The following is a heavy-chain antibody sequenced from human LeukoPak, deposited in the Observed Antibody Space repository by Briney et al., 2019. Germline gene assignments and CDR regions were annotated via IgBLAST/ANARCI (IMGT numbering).Heavy chain of an antibody. J-gene: IGHJ4*02. CDR3: AREVWGMDGYNFYPDY. V-gene: IGHV4-38-2*02. CDR1: GYSISSGYY. CDR2: IYYSGST. Sequence: PSETLSLTCTVSGYSISSGYYWGWIRQPPGKGLEWIGSIYYSGSTYYNPSLKSRVTISVDTSKNQFSLKLSSVTAADTAVYYCAREVWGMDGYNFYPDYWGQGTLVTVSS. D-gene: IGHD5-24*01.